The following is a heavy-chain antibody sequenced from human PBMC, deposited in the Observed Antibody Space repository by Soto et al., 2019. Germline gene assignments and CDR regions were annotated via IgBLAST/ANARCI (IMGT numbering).Heavy chain of an antibody. D-gene: IGHD3-3*01. V-gene: IGHV3-23*01. CDR2: ITDSGGST. Sequence: GGSLRLSCAASGFAFSSYAMSWVRQAPGKGLGWVSSITDSGGSTYYADSVKGRFTISRDNSKNTLYLQMNSLRAEDTAEYYCAKDSRSLTRITIFGVDYMDVWGKGTTVTVSS. J-gene: IGHJ6*03. CDR3: AKDSRSLTRITIFGVDYMDV. CDR1: GFAFSSYA.